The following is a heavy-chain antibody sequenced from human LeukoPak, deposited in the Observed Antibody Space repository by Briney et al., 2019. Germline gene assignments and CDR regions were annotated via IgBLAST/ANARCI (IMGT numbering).Heavy chain of an antibody. CDR2: IYYSGST. CDR1: GGSISSYY. J-gene: IGHJ4*02. Sequence: PSETLSLTCTVSGGSISSYYWSWIRQPPGKGLEWIGYIYYSGSTNYNPSLKSRVTVSVDTSKNQFSLKLSSVTAADTAVYYCAREPGIAAAGPFDYWGQGTLVTVSS. CDR3: AREPGIAAAGPFDY. V-gene: IGHV4-59*12. D-gene: IGHD6-13*01.